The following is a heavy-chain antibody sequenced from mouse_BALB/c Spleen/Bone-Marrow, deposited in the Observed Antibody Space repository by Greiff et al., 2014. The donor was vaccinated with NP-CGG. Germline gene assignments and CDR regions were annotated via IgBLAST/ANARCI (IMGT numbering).Heavy chain of an antibody. CDR1: GFTFTDYY. CDR2: IRNKANGYTT. V-gene: IGHV7-3*02. CDR3: AGENINDCRGYFDD. J-gene: IGHJ1*01. Sequence: EVKLMQSGGGLVQPGGSLRLSCATSGFTFTDYYMSWVRQPPGKALEWLGFIRNKANGYTTEYSASVKARFTISRDNSQSILYLQKNALRAENSATYYYAGENINDCRGYFDDWGEGTTVTVSS. D-gene: IGHD2-4*01.